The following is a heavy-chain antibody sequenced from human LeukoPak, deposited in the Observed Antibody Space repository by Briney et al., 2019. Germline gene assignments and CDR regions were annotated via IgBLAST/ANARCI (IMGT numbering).Heavy chain of an antibody. CDR1: GFTFSSYW. J-gene: IGHJ5*02. CDR3: ASSQYYSGEPNWFDP. V-gene: IGHV3-48*04. CDR2: ISSSGSTI. D-gene: IGHD2/OR15-2a*01. Sequence: PGGSLRLSCAASGFTFSSYWMSWVRQAPGKGLEWVSYISSSGSTIYYADSVKGRFTISRDNAKNSLYLQMNSLRAEDTAVYYCASSQYYSGEPNWFDPWGQGTLVTVSS.